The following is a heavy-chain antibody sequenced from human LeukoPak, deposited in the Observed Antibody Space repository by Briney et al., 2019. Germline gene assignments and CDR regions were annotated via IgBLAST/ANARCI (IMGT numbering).Heavy chain of an antibody. V-gene: IGHV3-43*02. CDR1: GFTFDDYA. J-gene: IGHJ6*03. CDR3: AKSIFGVVTPWYMDV. Sequence: GGSLRLSRAASGFTFDDYAMHWVRQAPGKGLEWVSLISGDGGSTYYADSVRGRFTISRDNSKNSLYLQMNSLRTEDTALYYCAKSIFGVVTPWYMDVWGKGTTVTVSS. D-gene: IGHD3-3*01. CDR2: ISGDGGST.